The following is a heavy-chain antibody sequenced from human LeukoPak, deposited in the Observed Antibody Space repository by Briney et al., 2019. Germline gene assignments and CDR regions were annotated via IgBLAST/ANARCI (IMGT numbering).Heavy chain of an antibody. J-gene: IGHJ4*02. CDR3: ASPHDYSNTPFFAFDY. V-gene: IGHV1-69*05. D-gene: IGHD4-11*01. CDR2: IIPIFGTA. Sequence: GSSVKVSCKASGGTFSSYAISWVRQAPGQGLEWMGGIIPIFGTANYAQKFQGRVTITTDESTSTAYMELSSLRSEDTAVYYCASPHDYSNTPFFAFDYWGQGTLVTVSS. CDR1: GGTFSSYA.